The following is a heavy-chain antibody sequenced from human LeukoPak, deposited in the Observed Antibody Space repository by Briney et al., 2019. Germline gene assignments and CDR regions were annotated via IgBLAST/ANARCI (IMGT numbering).Heavy chain of an antibody. CDR2: INTDGTVT. V-gene: IGHV3-74*01. Sequence: GGSLRLSCAASGFTFSKYRMLWVRQAPGKGLESVSRINTDGTVTTYADSVKGRFTFSRDNADNTMFLQMNSVRDEDTAVYYCATKQWLAPPPDSWGQGTPVTVSS. J-gene: IGHJ4*02. CDR3: ATKQWLAPPPDS. CDR1: GFTFSKYR. D-gene: IGHD6-19*01.